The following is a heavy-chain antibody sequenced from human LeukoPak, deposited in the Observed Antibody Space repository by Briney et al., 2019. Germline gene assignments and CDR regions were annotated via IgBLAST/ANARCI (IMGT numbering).Heavy chain of an antibody. Sequence: SETLSLTCAVYGGSFSGYYWSWIRQPPGKGLELRGEINHSGSTNYNPSLKSRGTISVDTSKNPFSLKLRSVTAADTAVYYCARRQRWGYYFDYWGQGTLVTVSS. J-gene: IGHJ4*02. D-gene: IGHD7-27*01. CDR1: GGSFSGYY. CDR3: ARRQRWGYYFDY. CDR2: INHSGST. V-gene: IGHV4-34*01.